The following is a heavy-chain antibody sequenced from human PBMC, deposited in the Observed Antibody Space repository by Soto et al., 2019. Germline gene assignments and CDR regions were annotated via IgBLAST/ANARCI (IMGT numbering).Heavy chain of an antibody. CDR1: GDTFTSYY. CDR3: ARDRGGYCSGGSCPPIY. CDR2: INPSGGST. V-gene: IGHV1-46*01. J-gene: IGHJ4*02. Sequence: ASVKVSCKASGDTFTSYYMHWVRQAPGQGLEWMGIINPSGGSTSYAQKFQGRVTMTRDTSTSTVYMELSSLRSEDTAVYYCARDRGGYCSGGSCPPIYWGQGTLGTVSS. D-gene: IGHD2-15*01.